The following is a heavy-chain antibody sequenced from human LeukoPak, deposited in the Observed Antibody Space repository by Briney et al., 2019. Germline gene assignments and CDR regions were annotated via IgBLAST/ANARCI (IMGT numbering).Heavy chain of an antibody. CDR1: GGTFSSYA. J-gene: IGHJ5*02. V-gene: IGHV1-69*05. Sequence: ASVKVSCKASGGTFSSYAISWVRQAPGQGLEWMGRIIPIFGTANYAQKFQGRVTITTDESTSTAYMELSSLRSEDTAVYYCARVNGDFWSGYYFNWFDPWGQGTLVTVSS. D-gene: IGHD3-3*01. CDR3: ARVNGDFWSGYYFNWFDP. CDR2: IIPIFGTA.